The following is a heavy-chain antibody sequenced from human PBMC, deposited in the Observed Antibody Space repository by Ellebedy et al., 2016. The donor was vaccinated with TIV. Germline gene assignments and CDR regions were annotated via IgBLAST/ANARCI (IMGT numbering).Heavy chain of an antibody. CDR1: GYTFTGYY. J-gene: IGHJ4*02. V-gene: IGHV1-2*02. CDR3: ARVMVRGVMFDY. Sequence: ASVKVSXXASGYTFTGYYMHWVRQAPGQGLEWMGWINPNSGGTNYAQKFQGRVTMTRDTSISTAYMELSRLRSDDTAVYYCARVMVRGVMFDYWGQGTLVTVSS. CDR2: INPNSGGT. D-gene: IGHD3-10*01.